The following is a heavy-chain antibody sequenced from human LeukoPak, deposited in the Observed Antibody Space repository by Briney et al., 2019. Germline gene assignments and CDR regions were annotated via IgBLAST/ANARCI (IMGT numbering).Heavy chain of an antibody. D-gene: IGHD5-24*01. CDR1: GFTVSSNY. CDR3: AKDDNWLQFES. Sequence: GGSLRLSCAASGFTVSSNYMSWVRQAPGKGLEWVSVIYSGGYTYYADSVKGRFTISRDNSKNTLYLQMNSLRAEDTAVYYCAKDDNWLQFESWGQGTLVTVSS. J-gene: IGHJ5*01. CDR2: IYSGGYT. V-gene: IGHV3-53*01.